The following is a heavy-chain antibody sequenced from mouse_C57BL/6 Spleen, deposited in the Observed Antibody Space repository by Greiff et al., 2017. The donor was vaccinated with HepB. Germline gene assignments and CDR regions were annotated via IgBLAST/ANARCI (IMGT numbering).Heavy chain of an antibody. D-gene: IGHD2-1*01. V-gene: IGHV1-80*01. J-gene: IGHJ1*03. CDR3: AREGGYGNSRYFDV. CDR1: GYSFSSYW. CDR2: IYPGDGDT. Sequence: VQLQQSGAELVKPGASVKISCKASGYSFSSYWMHWVKQRPGKGLEWIGQIYPGDGDTNYNGKFKGKATLTADKSSSTAYMQLSSLTSEDSAVYVCAREGGYGNSRYFDVWGTGTTVTVSS.